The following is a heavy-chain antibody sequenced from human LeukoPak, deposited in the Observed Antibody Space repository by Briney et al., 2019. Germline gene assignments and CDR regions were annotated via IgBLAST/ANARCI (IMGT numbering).Heavy chain of an antibody. J-gene: IGHJ6*03. D-gene: IGHD2-2*01. CDR3: ARSAYQLLTGYMDV. CDR1: GFTLSDYY. V-gene: IGHV4-34*01. CDR2: INHSGST. Sequence: LRLSCAASGFTLSDYYMSWIRQAPGKGLEWIGEINHSGSTNYNPSLKSRVTISVDTSKNQFSLKLSSVTAADTAVYYCARSAYQLLTGYMDVWGKGTTVTVSS.